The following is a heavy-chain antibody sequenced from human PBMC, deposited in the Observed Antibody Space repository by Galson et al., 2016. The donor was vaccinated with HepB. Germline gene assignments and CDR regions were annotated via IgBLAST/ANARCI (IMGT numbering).Heavy chain of an antibody. Sequence: SLRLSCAASGFTFNTFSMNWVRQAPGKGLEWVSSITRSGGDTYYADSVKGRFTTSRDNSKNTLYLQMNSLRPEDTALYYCAKDHHDYGDSWYFDLWGRGTLVTVSS. CDR2: ITRSGGDT. D-gene: IGHD4-17*01. V-gene: IGHV3-23*01. CDR1: GFTFNTFS. J-gene: IGHJ2*01. CDR3: AKDHHDYGDSWYFDL.